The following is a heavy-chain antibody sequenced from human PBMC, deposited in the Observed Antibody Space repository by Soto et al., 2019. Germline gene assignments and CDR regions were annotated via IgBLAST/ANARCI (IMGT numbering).Heavy chain of an antibody. CDR2: ISGSGGST. V-gene: IGHV3-23*01. Sequence: EVLLLESGGGLVQPGGSLRLSCAASGFTFSSYAMSWVRQAPGKGLEWVSAISGSGGSTYYADSVKGRFTISRDNSKNTMYLQRNSLRAEDTVVYYCAKEGPRLGKAFDIWGQGTMVTVSS. CDR1: GFTFSSYA. CDR3: AKEGPRLGKAFDI. J-gene: IGHJ3*02. D-gene: IGHD4-17*01.